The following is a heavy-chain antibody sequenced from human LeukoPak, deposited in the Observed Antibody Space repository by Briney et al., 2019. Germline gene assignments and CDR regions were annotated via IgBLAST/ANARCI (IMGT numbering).Heavy chain of an antibody. Sequence: GRSLRLSCAASGFTFDDYAMHWVRQAPGKGLEWVSGISWNSGSIGYADSVKGRFTISRDNAKNSLYLQMNSLRAEDTALYYCAKARNGSYYGSVEYWGQGTLVTVSS. CDR2: ISWNSGSI. CDR3: AKARNGSYYGSVEY. D-gene: IGHD3-10*01. CDR1: GFTFDDYA. J-gene: IGHJ4*02. V-gene: IGHV3-9*01.